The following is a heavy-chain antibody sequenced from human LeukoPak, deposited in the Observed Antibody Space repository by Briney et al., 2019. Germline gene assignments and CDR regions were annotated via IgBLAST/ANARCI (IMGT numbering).Heavy chain of an antibody. V-gene: IGHV3-23*01. J-gene: IGHJ4*02. CDR1: GFTFSSYA. Sequence: GGSLRLSCAASGFTFSSYAMSWVRQAPGKGLEWVSAISGSGGSTYYADSVKGRFTISRDNSKHTLYLQMNSLRAEDTAVYYCAKSSYYYDSSGYYYGTYYFDYWGQGTLVTVSS. CDR3: AKSSYYYDSSGYYYGTYYFDY. D-gene: IGHD3-22*01. CDR2: ISGSGGST.